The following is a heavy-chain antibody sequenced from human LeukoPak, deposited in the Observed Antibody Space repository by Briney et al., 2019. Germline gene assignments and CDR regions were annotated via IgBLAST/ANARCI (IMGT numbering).Heavy chain of an antibody. CDR3: AKEKERILTGHSGFDY. CDR1: GFTFSSYA. V-gene: IGHV3-30*18. D-gene: IGHD3-9*01. Sequence: PGGSLRLSCAASGFTFSSYAMHWVRQAPGKGLEWVAGISYDGSYKYYADSVKGRFTISRDSSSNTLYLQMNTLRVEDTAIYYCAKEKERILTGHSGFDYWGQGNLVTVSS. CDR2: ISYDGSYK. J-gene: IGHJ4*02.